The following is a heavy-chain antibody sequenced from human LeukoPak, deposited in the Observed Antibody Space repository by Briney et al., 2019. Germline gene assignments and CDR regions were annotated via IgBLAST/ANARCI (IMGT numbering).Heavy chain of an antibody. J-gene: IGHJ2*01. CDR2: INAENHNT. V-gene: IGHV1-18*03. D-gene: IGHD5-12*01. CDR1: GGTFSSYA. Sequence: ASVKVSCKASGGTFSSYAISWVRQAPGQGLEWMGWINAENHNTKSAQKFQTRLTITTDTSASTAYMELNSLTSDDMAIYYCARGAAGSHYWFFDLWGRGTLVTVSS. CDR3: ARGAAGSHYWFFDL.